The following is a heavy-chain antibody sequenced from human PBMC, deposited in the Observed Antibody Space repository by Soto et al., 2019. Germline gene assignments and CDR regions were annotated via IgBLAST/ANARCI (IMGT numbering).Heavy chain of an antibody. CDR1: GASISSGDYV. D-gene: IGHD5-12*01. V-gene: IGHV4-30-4*01. J-gene: IGHJ4*01. CDR3: AREKGYISGPKNFDY. CDR2: IYDSGSS. Sequence: ASETLSLTCTVSGASISSGDYVWSWIRQSPGKGLQWIEYIYDSGSSYYNPSLKSRVTMSVDTSKNQFSLKLSSVTAADTAVYYCAREKGYISGPKNFDYWGQGTLVTVSS.